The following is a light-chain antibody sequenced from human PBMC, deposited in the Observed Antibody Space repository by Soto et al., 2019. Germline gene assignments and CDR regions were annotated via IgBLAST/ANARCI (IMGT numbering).Light chain of an antibody. CDR2: EVS. CDR3: MQGSHWLPRT. V-gene: IGKV2-30*01. J-gene: IGKJ1*01. Sequence: DVVMTQSPLSLPVTLGQPASISCRSSQSLVSSNGHTYLTWFHQRPGQSPRRLIYEVSKRDSGVTDIFSGSGSSTEFTLKIIRVEAEDVAFYYCMQGSHWLPRTFGQGTKGEIK. CDR1: QSLVSSNGHTY.